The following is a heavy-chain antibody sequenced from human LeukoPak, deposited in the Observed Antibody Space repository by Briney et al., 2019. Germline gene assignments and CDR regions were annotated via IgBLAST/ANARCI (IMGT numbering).Heavy chain of an antibody. CDR1: GGSFSGYY. CDR2: INHSGST. Sequence: PSETLSLTCAVYGGSFSGYYWSWIRQPPGKGLEWIGEINHSGSTNYNPSLKSRVTISVDTSKNQFSLKLSSVTAADTVVYYCARDVFGDHGDYWGQGTLVTVSS. V-gene: IGHV4-34*01. CDR3: ARDVFGDHGDY. D-gene: IGHD4-17*01. J-gene: IGHJ4*02.